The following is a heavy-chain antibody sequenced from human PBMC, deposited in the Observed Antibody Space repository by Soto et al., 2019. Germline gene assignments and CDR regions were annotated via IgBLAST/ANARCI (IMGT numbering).Heavy chain of an antibody. CDR2: IYWDDDK. CDR1: GFSLSTSGVG. CDR3: AHIDARFLEWSETYYFDY. V-gene: IGHV2-5*02. D-gene: IGHD3-3*01. Sequence: SGPTLVNPTQTLTLTCTFSGFSLSTSGVGVGWIRQPPGKSLEWLALIYWDDDKRYSPSLKSRLTITKDTSKNQVVLTMTNMDPVDTATYYCAHIDARFLEWSETYYFDYWGQGTLVTVSS. J-gene: IGHJ4*02.